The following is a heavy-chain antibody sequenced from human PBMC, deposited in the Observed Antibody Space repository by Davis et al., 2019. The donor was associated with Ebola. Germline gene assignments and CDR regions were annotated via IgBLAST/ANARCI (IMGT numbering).Heavy chain of an antibody. CDR3: ARDIAVAGDY. V-gene: IGHV4-39*07. CDR2: FSYGDNT. CDR1: GASISSRSYY. D-gene: IGHD6-19*01. Sequence: ESLKISCPVSGASISSRSYYWGWIRQPPGKGLEWVGSFSYGDNTHYYNPSLRSRVTISVDTSRNQFSLKLSSVTAADTAVYYCARDIAVAGDYWGQGTLVTVSS. J-gene: IGHJ4*02.